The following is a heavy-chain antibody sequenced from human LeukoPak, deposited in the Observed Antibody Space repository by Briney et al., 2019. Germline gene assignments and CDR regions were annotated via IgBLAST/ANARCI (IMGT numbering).Heavy chain of an antibody. J-gene: IGHJ4*02. V-gene: IGHV4-4*02. D-gene: IGHD3-10*01. CDR3: ARDRYYGSGSPSLDY. CDR2: IYYSGST. Sequence: SGTLSLTCAVSGGSISSSNWWSWVRQPPGKGLEWIGYIYYSGSTNYNPSLKSRVTISVDTSKNQFSLKLSSVTAADTAVYYCARDRYYGSGSPSLDYWGQGTLVTVSS. CDR1: GGSISSSNW.